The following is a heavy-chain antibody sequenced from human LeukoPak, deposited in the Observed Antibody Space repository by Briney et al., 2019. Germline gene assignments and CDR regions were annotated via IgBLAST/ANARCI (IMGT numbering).Heavy chain of an antibody. CDR3: ARGSSLDYDILTGYWTEALDY. Sequence: GGSLRLSCAASGFTFSTYWMSWVRHNTGKGLEWVSGIGSAGGTYYLGSVKGRFTISRENAKNSLYLQMNSLRAGDTAVYYCARGSSLDYDILTGYWTEALDYWGQGTLVTVSS. D-gene: IGHD3-9*01. J-gene: IGHJ4*02. V-gene: IGHV3-13*04. CDR1: GFTFSTYW. CDR2: IGSAGGT.